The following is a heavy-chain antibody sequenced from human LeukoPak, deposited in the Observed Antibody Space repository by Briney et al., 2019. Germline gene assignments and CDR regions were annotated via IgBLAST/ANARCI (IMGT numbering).Heavy chain of an antibody. D-gene: IGHD1-14*01. CDR2: IYYGGST. Sequence: PSETLSLTCTVSGGSISSGGYYWSWIRQHPGKGLEWIGYIYYGGSTYYNPSLKSRVTISVDTSKDQFSLKLSSVTAADTAVYYCARDVGGTLAGPEWFDPWGQGTLVTVSS. CDR3: ARDVGGTLAGPEWFDP. CDR1: GGSISSGGYY. J-gene: IGHJ5*02. V-gene: IGHV4-31*03.